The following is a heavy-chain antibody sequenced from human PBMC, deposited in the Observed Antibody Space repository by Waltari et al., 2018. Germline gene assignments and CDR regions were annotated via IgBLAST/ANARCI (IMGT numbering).Heavy chain of an antibody. Sequence: QLQLQESGPGLVKPSETLSLTCTFSGGSISSSSYYWGWIRQPPGKGLEWIGSIYYSGSTYYNPSLKSRVTISVDTSKNQFSLKLSSVTAADTAVYYCARYSLRFYYFDYWGQGTLVTVSS. CDR3: ARYSLRFYYFDY. CDR2: IYYSGST. J-gene: IGHJ4*02. CDR1: GGSISSSSYY. D-gene: IGHD3-3*01. V-gene: IGHV4-39*07.